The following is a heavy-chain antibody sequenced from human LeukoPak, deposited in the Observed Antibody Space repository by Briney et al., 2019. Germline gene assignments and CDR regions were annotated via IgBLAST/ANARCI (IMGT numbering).Heavy chain of an antibody. J-gene: IGHJ3*01. V-gene: IGHV3-21*04. CDR2: ISSSSSYI. CDR3: AGFFYDNSHDAFDV. Sequence: PGGSLRLSCAASGFTFDDYAMNWVRQAPGKGLEWVSSISSSSSYIYYADSVKGRFTISRDNAKNSLYLQMNSLRAEDTAVYYCAGFFYDNSHDAFDVWGQGTMVTVSP. D-gene: IGHD3-22*01. CDR1: GFTFDDYA.